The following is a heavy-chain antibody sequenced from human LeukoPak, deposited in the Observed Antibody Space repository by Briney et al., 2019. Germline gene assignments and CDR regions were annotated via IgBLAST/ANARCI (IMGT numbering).Heavy chain of an antibody. D-gene: IGHD6-19*01. CDR3: ARRAVAGEN. CDR2: INAGKGNT. CDR1: GYTFTSYA. Sequence: ASVKVSCKASGYTFTSYAMHWVRQAPGQRLEWMGWINAGKGNTKYSQKFQGRVTITRDTSASTAYMEMSSLRSEDTAVYYCARRAVAGENWGQGTLVTVSS. J-gene: IGHJ4*02. V-gene: IGHV1-3*01.